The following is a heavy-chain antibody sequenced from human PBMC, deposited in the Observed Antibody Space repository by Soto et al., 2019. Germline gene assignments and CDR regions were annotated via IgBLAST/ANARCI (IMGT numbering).Heavy chain of an antibody. J-gene: IGHJ5*02. CDR3: AATFPRKTISGGSFPPTFDP. CDR2: IYWDDDK. Sequence: QITLRESGPTLVRPTQTLTLTCTFSGFSLSTSGVGVGWIRQPPGRALEWLALIYWDDDKRYSPSLRNRLSITRDSTKNQVVLTTTNMEPVDTATYYCAATFPRKTISGGSFPPTFDPWGQGTLVTVSP. CDR1: GFSLSTSGVG. D-gene: IGHD2-15*01. V-gene: IGHV2-5*02.